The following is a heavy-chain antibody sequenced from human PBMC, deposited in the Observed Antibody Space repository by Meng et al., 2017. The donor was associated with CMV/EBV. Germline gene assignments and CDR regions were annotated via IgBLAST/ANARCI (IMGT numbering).Heavy chain of an antibody. CDR3: ATDKVGSIAALHY. CDR2: FDPEDGET. J-gene: IGHJ4*02. D-gene: IGHD6-6*01. CDR1: GYTLTELS. Sequence: ASVTVSCKVSGYTLTELSMHWLRQAPGKGLEWMGGFDPEDGETIYAQKFQGRVTMTEDTSTDTAYMELSSLRSEDTAVYYCATDKVGSIAALHYWGQGTLVTVS. V-gene: IGHV1-24*01.